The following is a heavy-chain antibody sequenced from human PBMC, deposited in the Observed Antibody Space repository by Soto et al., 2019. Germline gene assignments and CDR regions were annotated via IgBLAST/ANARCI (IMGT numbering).Heavy chain of an antibody. J-gene: IGHJ4*02. V-gene: IGHV4-4*09. Sequence: QVQLQESGPGLVKPSETLSLTCTVSGGSMRGQHWSWIRQPPGKGLEWIGHHSDSTNYNPSLKSRIPISTDTSKYQSSLQLSSATAADTAIYYCATYTVGEGGRGYWGQGTLVTVSS. CDR1: GGSMRGQH. CDR3: ATYTVGEGGRGY. CDR2: HHSDST. D-gene: IGHD3-16*01.